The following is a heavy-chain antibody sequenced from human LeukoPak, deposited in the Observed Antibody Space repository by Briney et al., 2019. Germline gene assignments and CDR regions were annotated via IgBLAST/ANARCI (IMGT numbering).Heavy chain of an antibody. Sequence: PSETLSLTCTVSGGSISSYYWSWIRQPAGKGLEWIGRIYTSGSTNYNPSLESRVTMSVDTSKNQFSLKLSSVTAADTAVYYCARGLTYYDILTGSGALGYWGQGTLVTVSS. V-gene: IGHV4-4*07. CDR3: ARGLTYYDILTGSGALGY. CDR1: GGSISSYY. J-gene: IGHJ4*02. D-gene: IGHD3-9*01. CDR2: IYTSGST.